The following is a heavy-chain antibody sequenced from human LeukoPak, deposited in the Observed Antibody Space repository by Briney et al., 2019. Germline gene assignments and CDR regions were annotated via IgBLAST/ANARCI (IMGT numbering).Heavy chain of an antibody. CDR2: IYYSGST. D-gene: IGHD5-24*01. V-gene: IGHV4-59*01. Sequence: SETLSLTCTVSGGSISSYYWSWIRQPPGKRLEWIGYIYYSGSTNYNPSLKSRVTISVDTSKNQFSLKLSSVTAADTAVYYCARDRGDGYNAIDYWGQGTLVTVSS. CDR1: GGSISSYY. J-gene: IGHJ4*02. CDR3: ARDRGDGYNAIDY.